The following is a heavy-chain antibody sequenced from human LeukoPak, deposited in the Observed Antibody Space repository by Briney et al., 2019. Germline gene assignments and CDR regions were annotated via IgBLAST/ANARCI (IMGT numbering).Heavy chain of an antibody. J-gene: IGHJ4*02. CDR3: ARDRSSDWHFDF. Sequence: GGSLRLSCAASGFTFSHYNMNWVRQAPGKGLEWVSSISGSTGYIYYADSAKGRFTISRDNAKNSLFLQMNSLRAEDTAVYYCARDRSSDWHFDFWGPGTPVTISS. V-gene: IGHV3-21*01. CDR1: GFTFSHYN. D-gene: IGHD6-19*01. CDR2: ISGSTGYI.